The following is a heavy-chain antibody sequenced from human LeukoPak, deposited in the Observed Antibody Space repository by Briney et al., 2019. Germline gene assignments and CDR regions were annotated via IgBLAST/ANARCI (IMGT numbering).Heavy chain of an antibody. CDR1: GFTVSSNY. Sequence: PGGSLRLSCGASGFTVSSNYMSWVRQAPGKGLEWVSVIYSGGSTYYADSVKGRFTISRDNSKNTLYLQMNSLRAEDTAVYYCARDRGWRLPIDYWGQGTLVTVSS. D-gene: IGHD2-21*02. J-gene: IGHJ4*02. CDR3: ARDRGWRLPIDY. V-gene: IGHV3-53*01. CDR2: IYSGGST.